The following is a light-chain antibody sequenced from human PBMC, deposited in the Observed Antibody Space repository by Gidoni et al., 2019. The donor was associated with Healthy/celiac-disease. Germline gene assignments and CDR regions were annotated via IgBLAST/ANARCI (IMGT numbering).Light chain of an antibody. CDR2: AAS. CDR3: QQSYSTPLT. V-gene: IGKV1-39*01. Sequence: DIQMTQSPSSQSASVGDRVTITCRASQSISSYLNWYQQKPGKAPKLLIYAASSLQSGVPSRFSGSGSGTGFTLTISSLQPEDFATYYCQQSYSTPLTFGGGTRVEIK. CDR1: QSISSY. J-gene: IGKJ4*01.